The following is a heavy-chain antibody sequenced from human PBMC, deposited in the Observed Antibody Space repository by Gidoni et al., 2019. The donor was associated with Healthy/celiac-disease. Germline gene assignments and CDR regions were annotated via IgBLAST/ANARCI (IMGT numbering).Heavy chain of an antibody. CDR1: AFSLSTSGMR. CDR3: ARNPAVAGTLDY. V-gene: IGHV2-70*04. D-gene: IGHD6-19*01. J-gene: IGHJ4*02. Sequence: QVTLKESGPALVKPTQTLTLTCTFSAFSLSTSGMRVSWIRQPPGKALEWLARIDWDDDKFYSTSLKTRLTISKDTSKNQVVLTMTNMDPVDTATYYCARNPAVAGTLDYWGQGTLVTVSS. CDR2: IDWDDDK.